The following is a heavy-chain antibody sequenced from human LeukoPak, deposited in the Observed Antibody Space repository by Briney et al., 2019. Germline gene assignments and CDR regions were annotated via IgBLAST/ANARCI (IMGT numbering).Heavy chain of an antibody. J-gene: IGHJ4*02. CDR2: INTDGSTT. Sequence: GGSLRLSCAASGFTFSSYWMHWVRQAPGKGLVWVSRINTDGSTTSYADSVKGRFTISRDNAKNTLYLQMNSLRAEDTAVYYGARSPYTPDFWGQGTLVTVSS. D-gene: IGHD3-16*01. V-gene: IGHV3-74*01. CDR1: GFTFSSYW. CDR3: ARSPYTPDF.